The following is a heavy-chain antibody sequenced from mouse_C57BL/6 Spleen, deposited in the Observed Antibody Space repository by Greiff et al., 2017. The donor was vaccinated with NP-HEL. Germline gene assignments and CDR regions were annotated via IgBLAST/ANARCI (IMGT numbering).Heavy chain of an antibody. CDR1: GFTFSDYG. CDR2: ISSGSSTI. Sequence: DVMLVESGGGLVKPGGSLKLSCAASGFTFSDYGMHWVRQAPEKGLEWVAYISSGSSTIYYADTVKGRFTISRDNAKNTLFLQMTSLRSEDTAMYYCARHYGSSSDYWGQGTTLTVSS. D-gene: IGHD1-1*01. V-gene: IGHV5-17*01. J-gene: IGHJ2*01. CDR3: ARHYGSSSDY.